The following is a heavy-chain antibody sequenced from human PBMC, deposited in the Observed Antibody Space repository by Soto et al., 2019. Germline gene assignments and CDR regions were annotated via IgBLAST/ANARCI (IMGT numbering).Heavy chain of an antibody. V-gene: IGHV1-69*13. CDR2: IIPIFGTA. Sequence: ASVKVSCKASGGTFSSYAISWVRQAPGQGLEWMGGIIPIFGTANYAQKFQGRVTITADESTSTAYMELSSLRSEDTAVYYCARASLTMVRGVDYYGMDVWGQGTRVTVSS. D-gene: IGHD3-10*01. CDR3: ARASLTMVRGVDYYGMDV. CDR1: GGTFSSYA. J-gene: IGHJ6*02.